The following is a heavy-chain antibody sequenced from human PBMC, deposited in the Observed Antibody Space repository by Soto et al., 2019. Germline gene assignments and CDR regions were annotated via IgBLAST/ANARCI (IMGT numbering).Heavy chain of an antibody. J-gene: IGHJ6*02. CDR2: TYYRSKWYN. D-gene: IGHD5-12*01. CDR1: GDSVSSNSAA. CDR3: ARDWGGYSGYDYYYYYGMDV. Sequence: PSQTHSRTCAISGDSVSSNSAAWNWNKQSPSRGLEWLGRTYYRSKWYNDFAVSVKSRITINPDTSKNQFSLQLNSVTPEDTAVYYCARDWGGYSGYDYYYYYGMDVWGQGTTVTVSS. V-gene: IGHV6-1*01.